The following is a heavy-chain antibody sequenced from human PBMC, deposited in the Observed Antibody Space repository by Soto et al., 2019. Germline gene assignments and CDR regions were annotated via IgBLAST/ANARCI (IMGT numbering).Heavy chain of an antibody. CDR1: GVSISSYY. CDR2: IYYSGST. J-gene: IGHJ4*02. V-gene: IGHV4-59*01. D-gene: IGHD5-18*01. CDR3: ARGDTAMLD. Sequence: PSETLSLTCSVXGVSISSYYWSWIRQSPGKGLEWIGNIYYSGSTNYNPSLKSRVTMTRNTSISTAYMELSSLRSEDTAVYYCARGDTAMLDWGQGTLVTVSS.